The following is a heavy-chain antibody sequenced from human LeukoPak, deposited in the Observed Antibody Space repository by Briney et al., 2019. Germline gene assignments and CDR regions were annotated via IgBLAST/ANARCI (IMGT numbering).Heavy chain of an antibody. J-gene: IGHJ4*02. Sequence: SETLSLTCAVYGGSFSGYYWSWIRQPPGKGLEWIGEINHSGSTNYNPSLKSRVTISVDTSKNPFSLKLSSVTAADTAVYYCARYLRRPYYFDYWGQGTLVTVSS. CDR2: INHSGST. CDR1: GGSFSGYY. CDR3: ARYLRRPYYFDY. V-gene: IGHV4-34*01.